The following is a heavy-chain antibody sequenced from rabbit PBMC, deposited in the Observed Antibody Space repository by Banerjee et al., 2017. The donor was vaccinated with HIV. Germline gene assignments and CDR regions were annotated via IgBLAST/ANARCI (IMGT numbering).Heavy chain of an antibody. J-gene: IGHJ4*01. D-gene: IGHD7-1*01. CDR3: ARDLAAVTGWNFDL. CDR1: GFSFSNKYV. V-gene: IGHV1S45*01. Sequence: QEQLEESGGDLVKPEGSLTLTCTASGFSFSNKYVMCWVRQAPGKGLEWIACINSSSGNTVYATWAKGRFTISKTSSTTVTLQMTSLTAADTATYFCARDLAAVTGWNFDLWGPGTLVTV. CDR2: INSSSGNT.